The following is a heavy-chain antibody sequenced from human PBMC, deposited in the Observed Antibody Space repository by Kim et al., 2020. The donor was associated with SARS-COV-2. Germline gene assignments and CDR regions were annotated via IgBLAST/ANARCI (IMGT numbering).Heavy chain of an antibody. CDR1: GYTLTELS. J-gene: IGHJ5*02. CDR3: ATGPAAISSNWFDP. D-gene: IGHD2-2*01. Sequence: ASVKVSCKVSGYTLTELSMHWVRQAPGKGLEWMGGFDPEDGETIYAQKFQGRVTMTEDTSTDTAYMELSSLRSEDTAVYYCATGPAAISSNWFDPWGQGTLVTFSS. CDR2: FDPEDGET. V-gene: IGHV1-24*01.